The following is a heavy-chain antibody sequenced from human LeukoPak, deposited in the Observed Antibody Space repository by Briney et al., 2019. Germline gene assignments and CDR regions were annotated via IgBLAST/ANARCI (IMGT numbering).Heavy chain of an antibody. V-gene: IGHV3-30-3*01. J-gene: IGHJ4*02. CDR1: EVTFSNYA. CDR3: ARSGGLQKFDY. Sequence: GGSLRLSCAASEVTFSNYAVHWVRQAPGKGLQWVAVMSYDGNTIHYADSVKGRFIISRDTSKNTLYLQMNSLRTEDTAVYYCARSGGLQKFDYWGQGTLVTVSS. D-gene: IGHD4-11*01. CDR2: MSYDGNTI.